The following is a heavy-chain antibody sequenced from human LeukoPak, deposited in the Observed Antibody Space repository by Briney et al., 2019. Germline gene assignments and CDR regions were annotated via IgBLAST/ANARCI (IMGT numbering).Heavy chain of an antibody. Sequence: PGGSLRLSCATSGFTFSSYAMSWVRQAPEKGLEWVSAISGSGDSTYYADSVEGRFTTSRDNSKNTLYLQMNSLRAEDTAVYYCAKRSSIVATTDNWGQGTLVNVSS. CDR3: AKRSSIVATTDN. D-gene: IGHD5-12*01. V-gene: IGHV3-23*01. CDR2: ISGSGDST. CDR1: GFTFSSYA. J-gene: IGHJ4*02.